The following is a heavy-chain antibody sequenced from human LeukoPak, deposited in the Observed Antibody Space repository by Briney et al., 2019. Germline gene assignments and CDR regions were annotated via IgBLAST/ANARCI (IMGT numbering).Heavy chain of an antibody. CDR3: ARDSTYYYFDY. Sequence: GGSLRLSCAASEFALSSNHMNWVRQAPGKGLEWVSIIYSAGTTYHYADSVKGRFTISRDTSKNTVYLQMSSLRDEDTAIYYCARDSTYYYFDYWGQGTLVTVSS. J-gene: IGHJ4*02. CDR2: IYSAGTT. CDR1: EFALSSNH. D-gene: IGHD1-26*01. V-gene: IGHV3-53*01.